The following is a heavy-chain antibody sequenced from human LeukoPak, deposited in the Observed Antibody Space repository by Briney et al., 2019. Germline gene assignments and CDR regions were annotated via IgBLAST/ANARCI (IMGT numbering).Heavy chain of an antibody. V-gene: IGHV3-20*04. Sequence: GGSLRLSCAASGFTFDDYGMSWVRQAPGKGLEWVSGINWNGGSTGYADSVKGRFTISRDNAKNSLYLQMNSLRAEDTALYYCARLVALLWFGEYPDYWGQGTLVTVSS. D-gene: IGHD3-10*01. CDR1: GFTFDDYG. CDR3: ARLVALLWFGEYPDY. J-gene: IGHJ4*02. CDR2: INWNGGST.